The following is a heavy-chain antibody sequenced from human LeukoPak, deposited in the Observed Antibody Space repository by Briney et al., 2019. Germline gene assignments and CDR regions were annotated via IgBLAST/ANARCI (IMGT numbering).Heavy chain of an antibody. CDR1: GFTVSSNY. D-gene: IGHD3-10*01. CDR3: ARVRGITMVRGVINPYYFDY. Sequence: GGSLRLSRAASGFTVSSNYMSWVRQAPGEGLEWGSVIYSGGSTYYADSVKGRFTISRDNSKNTLYLQMNSLRAEDTAVYYCARVRGITMVRGVINPYYFDYWGQGTLVTVSS. V-gene: IGHV3-53*01. J-gene: IGHJ4*02. CDR2: IYSGGST.